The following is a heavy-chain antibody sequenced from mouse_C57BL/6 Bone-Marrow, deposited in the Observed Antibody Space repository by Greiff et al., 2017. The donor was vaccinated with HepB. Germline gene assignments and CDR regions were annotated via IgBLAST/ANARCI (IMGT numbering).Heavy chain of an antibody. J-gene: IGHJ4*01. CDR2: IYPRSGNT. Sequence: VKLQESGAELARPGASVKLSCKASGYTFTSYGISWVKQRTGQGLEWIGEIYPRSGNTYYNEKFKGKATLTADKSSSTAYMELRSLTSEDSAVYFCANYYGSDYAMDYWGQGTSVTVSS. CDR1: GYTFTSYG. V-gene: IGHV1-81*01. CDR3: ANYYGSDYAMDY. D-gene: IGHD1-1*01.